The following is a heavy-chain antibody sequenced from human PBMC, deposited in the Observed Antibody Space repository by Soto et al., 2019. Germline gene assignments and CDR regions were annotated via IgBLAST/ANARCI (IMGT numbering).Heavy chain of an antibody. D-gene: IGHD6-13*01. V-gene: IGHV1-69*06. CDR3: AREGRHSTSLIAGLDY. J-gene: IGHJ4*02. Sequence: SVKVSCKASGGTFSSYAISWVPQAPGQGLEWMGGIIPIFGTANYAQKFQGRVTITADKSTSTAYMELSSLRSEDTAVYYCAREGRHSTSLIAGLDYWGQGTLVTVSS. CDR1: GGTFSSYA. CDR2: IIPIFGTA.